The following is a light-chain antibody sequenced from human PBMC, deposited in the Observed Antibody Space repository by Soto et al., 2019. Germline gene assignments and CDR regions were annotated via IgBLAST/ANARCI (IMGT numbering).Light chain of an antibody. Sequence: EIVLTQSPGTLSLSPGERATLSCRASQSVSSSYLAWYQQKPCQAPRLLIYGASSRATGIPDRFSGSWSGTDFSLTSSRPELEDFAVYDCEQSGSSPPWTFGQGTKVDIK. J-gene: IGKJ1*01. V-gene: IGKV3-20*01. CDR2: GAS. CDR1: QSVSSSY. CDR3: EQSGSSPPWT.